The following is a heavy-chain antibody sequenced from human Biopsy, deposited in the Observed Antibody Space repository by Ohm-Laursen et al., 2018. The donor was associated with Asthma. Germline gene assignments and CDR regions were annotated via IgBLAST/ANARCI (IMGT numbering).Heavy chain of an antibody. D-gene: IGHD3-3*02. CDR3: ARTFHFWSPYHAEHYQL. Sequence: SDTLSLTCIVSGDAMSTSGSYWGWIRQSPGKGLEWIGSIYYSGRTYYNPSLESRVTISADTSKNHFSLKVTSVTAADTAVYYCARTFHFWSPYHAEHYQLWGQGTLVTVSS. V-gene: IGHV4-39*02. CDR1: GDAMSTSGSY. J-gene: IGHJ1*01. CDR2: IYYSGRT.